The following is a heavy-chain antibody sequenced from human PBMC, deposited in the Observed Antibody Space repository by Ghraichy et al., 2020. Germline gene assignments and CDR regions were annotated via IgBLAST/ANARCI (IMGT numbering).Heavy chain of an antibody. D-gene: IGHD1-26*01. V-gene: IGHV4-34*01. CDR3: ARLSGSAGP. CDR2: INHSGST. Sequence: SETLSLTCAVYGGSFSGYYWSWIRQPPGKGLEWIGEINHSGSTNYNPSLKSRVTISVDTSKNQFSLKLSYVTAADTAVYYCARLSGSAGPWGQGTLVTVSS. J-gene: IGHJ5*02. CDR1: GGSFSGYY.